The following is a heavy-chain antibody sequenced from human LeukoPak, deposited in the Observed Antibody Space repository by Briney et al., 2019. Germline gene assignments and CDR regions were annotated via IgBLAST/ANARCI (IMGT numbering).Heavy chain of an antibody. V-gene: IGHV3-30*18. CDR3: AKDHGTHYYDSSGYDY. D-gene: IGHD3-22*01. Sequence: PGGSLRLSCAASGFTFSSYGMHWVRQAPGKGLEWVAVISYDGSNKYYADSVKGRFTISRDNSKNTLYLQMNSLRAEDTAVYYCAKDHGTHYYDSSGYDYWGQGTLVTVSS. CDR2: ISYDGSNK. J-gene: IGHJ4*02. CDR1: GFTFSSYG.